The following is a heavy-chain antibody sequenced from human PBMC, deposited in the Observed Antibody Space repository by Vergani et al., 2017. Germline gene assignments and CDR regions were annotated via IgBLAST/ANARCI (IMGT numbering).Heavy chain of an antibody. V-gene: IGHV4-39*07. CDR3: ARDLTRQKAFDI. CDR1: GGSISSSSYY. D-gene: IGHD6-6*01. CDR2: IYYSGST. Sequence: QLQLQESGPGLVKPSETLSLTCTVSGGSISSSSYYWGWIRQPPGKGLEWIGSIYYSGSTYYNPSLKSRVTISGDTSKNQFSLKLSSVTAADTAVYYCARDLTRQKAFDIWGQGTMVTVSS. J-gene: IGHJ3*02.